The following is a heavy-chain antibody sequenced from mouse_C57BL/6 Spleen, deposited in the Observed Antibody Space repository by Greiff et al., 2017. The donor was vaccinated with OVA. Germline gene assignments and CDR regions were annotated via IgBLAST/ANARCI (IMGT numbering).Heavy chain of an antibody. D-gene: IGHD1-1*01. CDR1: GYTFTSYW. J-gene: IGHJ2*01. CDR2: IHPNSGST. CDR3: ARSSVATGYFDY. Sequence: QVQLQQSGAELVKPGASVKLSCKASGYTFTSYWMHWVKQRPGQGLEWIGMIHPNSGSTNYNEKFKSKATLTVDKSSSTAYMQLSSLTSEDSAVYYCARSSVATGYFDYWGQGTTLTVSS. V-gene: IGHV1-64*01.